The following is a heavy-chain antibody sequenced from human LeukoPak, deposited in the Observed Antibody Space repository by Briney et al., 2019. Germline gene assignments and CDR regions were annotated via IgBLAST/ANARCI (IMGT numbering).Heavy chain of an antibody. V-gene: IGHV1-2*02. D-gene: IGHD3-3*01. CDR1: GYTFTGYY. J-gene: IGHJ4*02. Sequence: ASVKVSCKASGYTFTGYYMHWVRQAPGQGLEWMGWINPNSGGANYAQEFQGRVTMTRDTSISTAFMELSRLRSDDTAVYYCARITADYDFWSGKTHFDYWGQGTLVTVSS. CDR2: INPNSGGA. CDR3: ARITADYDFWSGKTHFDY.